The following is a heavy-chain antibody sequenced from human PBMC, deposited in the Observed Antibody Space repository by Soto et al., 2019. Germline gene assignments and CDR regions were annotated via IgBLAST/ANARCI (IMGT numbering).Heavy chain of an antibody. CDR2: IKSEIDGGTT. V-gene: IGHV3-15*07. CDR1: GFSFTSAW. J-gene: IGHJ4*02. CDR3: ICQITISGLFSLY. Sequence: EVQLVETGGGLVEPGGSLGLSCRASGFSFTSAWMNWFRQAPGKGLEWVGRIKSEIDGGTTAVTAPVKDRFTISRDDAENKVYLHISSLVTADTSVYYCICQITISGLFSLYWGQGTLVTVSS. D-gene: IGHD3-3*01.